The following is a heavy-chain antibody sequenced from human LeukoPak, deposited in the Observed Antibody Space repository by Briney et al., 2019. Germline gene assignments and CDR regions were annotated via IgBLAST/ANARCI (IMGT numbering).Heavy chain of an antibody. J-gene: IGHJ4*02. V-gene: IGHV4-59*08. Sequence: SETLSLTCTVSGGSISSYYWSWIRQPPGKGLEWIGCIYYIGSANYNHTLKSRVTISVDTSKTQFSLKLSSVTAADTAVYYCARLRNYGSGKYYNDYWGQGALVTVSS. CDR1: GGSISSYY. D-gene: IGHD3-10*01. CDR3: ARLRNYGSGKYYNDY. CDR2: IYYIGSA.